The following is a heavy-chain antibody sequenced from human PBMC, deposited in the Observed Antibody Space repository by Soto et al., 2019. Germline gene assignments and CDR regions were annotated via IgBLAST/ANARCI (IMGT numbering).Heavy chain of an antibody. Sequence: QVQRQESGPGLVKPSQTLSLTCTVSGGSISSDGYYWNWIRQHPGKGLEWIGYIYYSGSTFYNASLKSRVTISIDTSKNQFSLKMRSVTAADTAVYYCARDYYYGVDVWCPGTTVTVSS. V-gene: IGHV4-31*03. CDR2: IYYSGST. CDR1: GGSISSDGYY. J-gene: IGHJ6*02. CDR3: ARDYYYGVDV.